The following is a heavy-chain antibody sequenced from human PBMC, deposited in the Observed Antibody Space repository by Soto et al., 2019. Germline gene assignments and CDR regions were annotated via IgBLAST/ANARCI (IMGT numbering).Heavy chain of an antibody. J-gene: IGHJ6*02. Sequence: QVQLVEFGGGVVQPGRSLRLSCGASGFKFSTYGMHWVRQAPGKGLGWVAVISYDGNNKDYADSVKGRFTISRDNSKNTSYLQMNSLRAEDTAVYYCAKGLVGYVFGVQDYYFGMDVWGQGTTVAVSS. CDR1: GFKFSTYG. CDR3: AKGLVGYVFGVQDYYFGMDV. D-gene: IGHD1-26*01. V-gene: IGHV3-30*18. CDR2: ISYDGNNK.